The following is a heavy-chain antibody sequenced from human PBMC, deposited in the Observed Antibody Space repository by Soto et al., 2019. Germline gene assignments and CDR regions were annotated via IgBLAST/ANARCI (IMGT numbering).Heavy chain of an antibody. D-gene: IGHD6-13*01. CDR2: ISAAGGSS. CDR3: AKVTKREGAGRYDYYFYGMDV. J-gene: IGHJ6*02. V-gene: IGHV3-23*01. Sequence: QPGGSLRLSCAASGFPFSIYAMTWVRQAPGKGLEWVSVISAAGGSSYYADSVKGRLSISRDNSKNILYLQMNSLRAEDTAVYFCAKVTKREGAGRYDYYFYGMDVWGQGTTVTVSS. CDR1: GFPFSIYA.